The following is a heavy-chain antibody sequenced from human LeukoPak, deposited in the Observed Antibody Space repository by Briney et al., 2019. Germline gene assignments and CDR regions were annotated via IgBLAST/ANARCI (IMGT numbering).Heavy chain of an antibody. CDR2: IYYSGST. V-gene: IGHV4-39*07. Sequence: KSSETLSLTCTVSGGSTRSSTYYWGWIRQPPGKGLEWIGSIYYSGSTYYNPSLKSRVTISVDTSKNQFSLKLSSVTAADTAVYYCARRDYDFWSATNWFDPWGQGTLVTVSS. J-gene: IGHJ5*02. CDR3: ARRDYDFWSATNWFDP. D-gene: IGHD3-3*01. CDR1: GGSTRSSTYY.